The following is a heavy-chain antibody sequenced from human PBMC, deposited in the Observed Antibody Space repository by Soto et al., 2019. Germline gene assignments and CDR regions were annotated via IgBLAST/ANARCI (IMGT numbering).Heavy chain of an antibody. CDR1: GFTFSSYA. CDR2: ISGSGGST. D-gene: IGHD3-22*01. J-gene: IGHJ4*02. Sequence: EVQLLESGGGLGQPGGSLRLSCAASGFTFSSYAMSWVRQAPGKGLEWVSAISGSGGSTYYADSVKGRFTISRDNSKNKLYLQMNSPRAEDTAVYYCAKGGQVMDYYDSSGYYWIDYWGQGTLVTVSS. CDR3: AKGGQVMDYYDSSGYYWIDY. V-gene: IGHV3-23*01.